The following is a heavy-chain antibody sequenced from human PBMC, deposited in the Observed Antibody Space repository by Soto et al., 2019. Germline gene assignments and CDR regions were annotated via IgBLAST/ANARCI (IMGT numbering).Heavy chain of an antibody. CDR3: ARGPVSMIRGVLISGQPSYYFDF. Sequence: GASVKVSCKASGGTFSSDAISGVRQAPGQGLEWMGGIIPIFGTADYAQKFQGRVTITADESTSTAYMELSSLRSGDTAVYYCARGPVSMIRGVLISGQPSYYFDFWGQGILVTVSS. J-gene: IGHJ4*02. V-gene: IGHV1-69*13. CDR2: IIPIFGTA. CDR1: GGTFSSDA. D-gene: IGHD3-10*01.